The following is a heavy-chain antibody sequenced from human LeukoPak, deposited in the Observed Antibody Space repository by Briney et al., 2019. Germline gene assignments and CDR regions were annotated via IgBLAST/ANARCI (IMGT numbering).Heavy chain of an antibody. D-gene: IGHD6-13*01. V-gene: IGHV3-23*01. Sequence: GGSLRLSCAASGFTFSGYAMSWVRQAPGKGLEWVSAISGSGGSTYYADSVKGRFTISRDNSKNTLYLQMNSLRAEDTAVYYCAKSRLSSRIAAAVRGYWGQGTLVTVSS. CDR3: AKSRLSSRIAAAVRGY. CDR1: GFTFSGYA. J-gene: IGHJ4*02. CDR2: ISGSGGST.